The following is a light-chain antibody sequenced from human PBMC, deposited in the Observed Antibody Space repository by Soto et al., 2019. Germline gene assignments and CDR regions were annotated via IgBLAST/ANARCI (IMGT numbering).Light chain of an antibody. CDR3: QQYNTYPWT. Sequence: DIQMTQSPSTLSASVGDRVTITCRASQTLSNWLAWYQQKPGKAPQLPIYKASSLERGIPSRFSGTESGTEFTLTISSLQPDDFVTYYCQQYNTYPWTFGQGTKVEIK. J-gene: IGKJ1*01. CDR2: KAS. CDR1: QTLSNW. V-gene: IGKV1-5*03.